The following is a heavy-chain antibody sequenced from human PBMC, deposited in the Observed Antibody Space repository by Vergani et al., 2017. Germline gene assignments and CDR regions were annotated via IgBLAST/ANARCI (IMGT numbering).Heavy chain of an antibody. D-gene: IGHD2-15*01. CDR1: GFSFGNYA. CDR3: AGGGKGIIMVVPSTHL. J-gene: IGHJ4*02. V-gene: IGHV3-30-3*01. Sequence: QVKLEESGGGVVQPGRSLRLSCAASGFSFGNYAMHWVRQAPGKGLEWVGVISYDGTEKKYADSVNGRFTISRDNSKKMMSLQMNSRRVEDTAVYYCAGGGKGIIMVVPSTHLWGQGTQVSVS. CDR2: ISYDGTEK.